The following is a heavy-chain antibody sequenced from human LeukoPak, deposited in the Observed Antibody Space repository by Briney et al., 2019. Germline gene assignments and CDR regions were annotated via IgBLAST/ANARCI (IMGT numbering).Heavy chain of an antibody. Sequence: GGSLRLSCAASGFSFSDYSMNWVRQAPGTGLEWVSSISTTSSYRHYADSVKGRFTISRDSSKNTLYLQMNSLRAEDTAVYYCARAMYTSSWYEGHYFDYWGQGTLVTVSS. V-gene: IGHV3-21*04. CDR3: ARAMYTSSWYEGHYFDY. D-gene: IGHD6-13*01. J-gene: IGHJ4*02. CDR1: GFSFSDYS. CDR2: ISTTSSYR.